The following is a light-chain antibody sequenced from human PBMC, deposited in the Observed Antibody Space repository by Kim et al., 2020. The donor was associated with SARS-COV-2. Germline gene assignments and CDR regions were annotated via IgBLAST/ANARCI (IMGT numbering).Light chain of an antibody. CDR1: SSDVGGYNY. CDR2: EVT. V-gene: IGLV2-8*01. Sequence: QSALTQPPSASGSPGQSVTISCTGTSSDVGGYNYVSWYQQHPGKAPKLMIYEVTKRPSGVPDRFSGSKSGNTASLTVSGLQADDEPDYYCNSYAGNNNLVFGGGTQLTVL. J-gene: IGLJ3*02. CDR3: NSYAGNNNLV.